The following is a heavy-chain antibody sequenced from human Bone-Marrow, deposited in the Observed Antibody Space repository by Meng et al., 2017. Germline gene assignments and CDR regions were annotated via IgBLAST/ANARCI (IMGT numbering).Heavy chain of an antibody. V-gene: IGHV3-73*01. CDR2: IVTKTKNYTT. D-gene: IGHD6-19*01. Sequence: GESLKISCAASGSIISGSDIHWVRQASGKGLEWVGRIVTKTKNYTTAYAASVKGRFTISRADSVNTGYLQMNSLRSEDTALYYCTVYITGHMWGRGTMVTVSS. CDR3: TVYITGHM. CDR1: GSIISGSD. J-gene: IGHJ3*02.